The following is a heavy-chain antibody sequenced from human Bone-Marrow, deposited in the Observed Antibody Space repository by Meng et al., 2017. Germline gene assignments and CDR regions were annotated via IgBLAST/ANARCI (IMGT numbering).Heavy chain of an antibody. CDR3: ARAIATRPDVFDY. CDR2: ISYSGST. CDR1: SCSINSYV. V-gene: IGHV4-59*01. J-gene: IGHJ4*02. D-gene: IGHD6-6*01. Sequence: QVQRTDSGPGLGKPAETLSLTCTVSSCSINSYVWSWIRQPPGKGPEWIGYISYSGSTNYNPSLKSRVTISVDTSKNQFSLKLSSVTAADTAVYYCARAIATRPDVFDYWGQGTLVTVSS.